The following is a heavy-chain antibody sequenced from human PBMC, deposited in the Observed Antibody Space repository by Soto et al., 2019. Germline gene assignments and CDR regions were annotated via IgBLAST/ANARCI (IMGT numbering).Heavy chain of an antibody. D-gene: IGHD1-26*01. CDR2: ISYDGNNK. V-gene: IGHV3-30-3*01. J-gene: IGHJ6*02. CDR3: AKGSGSYYYYGMDV. Sequence: PGGSLRLSCAASGFTYSTYTMHWVRQAPGKGLEWVAVISYDGNNKFYADSVKGRFTISRDNSKNTLYLQMNSLRAEDTAVYYCAKGSGSYYYYGMDVWGQGTTVTVSS. CDR1: GFTYSTYT.